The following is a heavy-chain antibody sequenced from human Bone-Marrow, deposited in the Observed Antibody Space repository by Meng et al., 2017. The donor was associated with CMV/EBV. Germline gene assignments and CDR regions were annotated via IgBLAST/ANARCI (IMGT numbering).Heavy chain of an antibody. CDR3: ARGDYKGYFDY. J-gene: IGHJ4*02. CDR2: IYYSGST. CDR1: GGSISSSSYY. D-gene: IGHD4-11*01. Sequence: GSLRLSCTVSGGSISSSSYYWGWIRQPPGKGLEWIGSIYYSGSTYYNPSLKSRVTISVDTSKNQFSLKLRSVTAADTAVYYCARGDYKGYFDYWGQGTLVTVSS. V-gene: IGHV4-39*01.